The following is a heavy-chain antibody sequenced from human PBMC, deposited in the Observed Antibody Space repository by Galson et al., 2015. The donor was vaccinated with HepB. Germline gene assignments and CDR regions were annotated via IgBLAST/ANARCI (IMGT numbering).Heavy chain of an antibody. J-gene: IGHJ4*02. CDR1: GFTFSHCG. CDR3: ATDAYRSSSFDS. D-gene: IGHD6-6*01. CDR2: ISYDGRNK. Sequence: SLRLSCAASGFTFSHCGMHWVRQAPGKGLGWVAFISYDGRNKSYTDSVKGRFTISRDDSKNTLYLQMNRLRAEDTAVYYFATDAYRSSSFDSWGQGTLVTASS. V-gene: IGHV3-33*05.